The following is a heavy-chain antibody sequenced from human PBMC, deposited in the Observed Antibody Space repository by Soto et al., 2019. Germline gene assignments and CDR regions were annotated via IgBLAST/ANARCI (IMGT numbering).Heavy chain of an antibody. J-gene: IGHJ4*02. CDR2: IYYRSKWFN. CDR3: ARDPQTMLHDFDC. D-gene: IGHD2-15*01. CDR1: GDSVSNNGAA. Sequence: KQSQTLSLTCAISGDSVSNNGAAWNWIRQSPSGGLEWLGRIYYRSKWFNDYAVSVKSRITISPDTSKNQFSLQLNAVTPYDTAVYYCARDPQTMLHDFDCWGQGILVTVSS. V-gene: IGHV6-1*01.